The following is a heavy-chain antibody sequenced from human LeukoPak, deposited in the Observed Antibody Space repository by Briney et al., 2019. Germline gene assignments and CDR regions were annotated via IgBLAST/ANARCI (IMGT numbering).Heavy chain of an antibody. D-gene: IGHD3-22*01. CDR1: GDSISSYY. V-gene: IGHV4-4*07. CDR3: ARVQYYDSSGYPGDDAFDI. Sequence: SETLSLTCTVSGDSISSYYWSWIRQPAGKGLEWIGRIYTSGSTNYNPSLKSRVTMSVDTSKNQFSLKLSSVTAADTAVYYCARVQYYDSSGYPGDDAFDIWGQGTMVTVSA. CDR2: IYTSGST. J-gene: IGHJ3*02.